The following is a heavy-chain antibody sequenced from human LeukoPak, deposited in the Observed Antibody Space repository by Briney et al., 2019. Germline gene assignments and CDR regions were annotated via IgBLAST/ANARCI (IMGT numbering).Heavy chain of an antibody. V-gene: IGHV3-7*01. J-gene: IGHJ6*02. CDR3: ARDKYDFWSGYPYGMDV. Sequence: PGGSLRLSYAASGFTFSSYWMSWVRQAPGKGLEWVANIKQDGSEKYYVDSVKGRFTISRDNAKNSLYLQMNSLRAEDTAVYYCARDKYDFWSGYPYGMDVWGQGTTVTVSS. CDR1: GFTFSSYW. CDR2: IKQDGSEK. D-gene: IGHD3-3*01.